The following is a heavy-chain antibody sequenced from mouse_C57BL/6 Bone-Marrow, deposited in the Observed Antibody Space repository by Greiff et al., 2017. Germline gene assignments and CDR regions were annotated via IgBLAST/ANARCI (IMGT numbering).Heavy chain of an antibody. Sequence: QVQLQQPGAELVKPGASVKLSCKASGYTFTSYCMHWVKQRPGRGLEWIGRIYPNSGGTKYNEKFKSKATLTVDKPSSPAYMQLSSLTSEDSAVYYGERWGWLLPNYAMDYWGQGTSVTVSS. CDR3: ERWGWLLPNYAMDY. CDR2: IYPNSGGT. V-gene: IGHV1-72*01. D-gene: IGHD2-3*01. CDR1: GYTFTSYC. J-gene: IGHJ4*01.